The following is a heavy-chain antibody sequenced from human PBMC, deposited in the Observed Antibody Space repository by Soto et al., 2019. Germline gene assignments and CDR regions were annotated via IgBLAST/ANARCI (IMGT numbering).Heavy chain of an antibody. Sequence: QIQLVQSGAEVKRPGSSVRVSCTASGDMFDTYTMTWMRQAPGRGIEWVGGIVPRSAKSNYAQKFEGRVTITADESTSTAYMELSSLRSEDTAVYYCAREGLVLVPTTVNSDYYYYAMDVWGQGTTVTVSS. CDR2: IVPRSAKS. D-gene: IGHD2-2*01. CDR1: GDMFDTYT. V-gene: IGHV1-69*12. J-gene: IGHJ6*02. CDR3: AREGLVLVPTTVNSDYYYYAMDV.